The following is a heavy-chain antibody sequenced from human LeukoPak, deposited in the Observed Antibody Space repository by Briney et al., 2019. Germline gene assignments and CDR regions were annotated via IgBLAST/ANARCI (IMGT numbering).Heavy chain of an antibody. Sequence: GGSLRLSCAASGFSFISYGMHWVRQAPGKGLEWVGVISDDGRSKDYADSVKGRFTISRDNSKNTLYLQMNSLRAEDTAVYYCAREFMDSSGYYYLDYWGQGTLVTVSS. CDR3: AREFMDSSGYYYLDY. D-gene: IGHD3-22*01. V-gene: IGHV3-30*03. J-gene: IGHJ4*02. CDR1: GFSFISYG. CDR2: ISDDGRSK.